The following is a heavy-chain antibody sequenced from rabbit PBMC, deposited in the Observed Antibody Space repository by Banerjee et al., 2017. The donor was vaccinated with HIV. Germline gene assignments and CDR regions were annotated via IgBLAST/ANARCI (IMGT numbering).Heavy chain of an antibody. CDR2: IYTATVGT. CDR3: ARHRYAGSSVSMFNL. D-gene: IGHD8-1*01. V-gene: IGHV1S45*01. CDR1: GFSFSSYA. J-gene: IGHJ4*01. Sequence: QVHLEESGGDLVKPGASLTLTCTASGFSFSSYAMNWVRQAPGKGLEWIGCIYTATVGTYYASWAKGRFTISKSSSTTVTLQMTSLTAADTATYFCARHRYAGSSVSMFNLWGPGTLVTVS.